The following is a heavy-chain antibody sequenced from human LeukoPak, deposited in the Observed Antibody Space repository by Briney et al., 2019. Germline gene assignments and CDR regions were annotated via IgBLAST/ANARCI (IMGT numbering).Heavy chain of an antibody. CDR1: GYTFTSYD. CDR2: MNPNSGNT. V-gene: IGHV1-8*01. CDR3: ATVYCSGGSCYYSP. D-gene: IGHD2-15*01. Sequence: ASVKVSCKASGYTFTSYDINWVRQATGQGLEWMGWMNPNSGNTGYAQKFQGRVTMTRNTSISTAYMELSSLRSEDTAVYYCATVYCSGGSCYYSPGGQGTPVTVSS. J-gene: IGHJ5*02.